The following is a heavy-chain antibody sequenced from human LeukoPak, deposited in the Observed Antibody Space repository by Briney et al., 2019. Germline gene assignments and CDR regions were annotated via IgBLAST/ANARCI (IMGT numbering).Heavy chain of an antibody. CDR2: IYYSGST. Sequence: SETLSLTCTVSGASISSSSYYWGWIRQPPGKGLEWIVSIYYSGSTYYNPSLKSRVTISVDTSKNQFSLKLSSVTAADTAVYYCAGSYCSGGSCSTYYFDYWGQGTLVTVSS. D-gene: IGHD2-15*01. J-gene: IGHJ4*02. V-gene: IGHV4-39*01. CDR1: GASISSSSYY. CDR3: AGSYCSGGSCSTYYFDY.